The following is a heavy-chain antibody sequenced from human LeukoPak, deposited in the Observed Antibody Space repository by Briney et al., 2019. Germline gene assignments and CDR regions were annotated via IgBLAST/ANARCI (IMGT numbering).Heavy chain of an antibody. CDR2: IYTSGST. J-gene: IGHJ6*03. CDR1: GASISTSGYF. V-gene: IGHV4-61*02. CDR3: GRGYGSGTVLV. Sequence: SETQSLTCTVSGASISTSGYFWSCIRRPAGKGLEWIGRIYTSGSTNYNPSLKSRVTISVDTSKNQFSLKLSSVTAADTAVYYCGRGYGSGTVLVWGKGTTVTVSS. D-gene: IGHD3-10*01.